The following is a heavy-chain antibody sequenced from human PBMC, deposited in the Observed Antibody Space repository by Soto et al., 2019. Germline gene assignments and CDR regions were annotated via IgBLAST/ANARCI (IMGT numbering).Heavy chain of an antibody. CDR2: INPAGSER. Sequence: EVQLVESGGDLVQPGGSLRLSCAASGFTFSRCWMTWVRQAPGKGLEWVANINPAGSERSSVDSVKGRFTIYSDNVKNSLYLQINNLKSEDTAVYFCAMGYTSSPLFEDYFDYWGQGALVSVSS. CDR1: GFTFSRCW. D-gene: IGHD6-13*01. V-gene: IGHV3-7*01. CDR3: AMGYTSSPLFEDYFDY. J-gene: IGHJ4*02.